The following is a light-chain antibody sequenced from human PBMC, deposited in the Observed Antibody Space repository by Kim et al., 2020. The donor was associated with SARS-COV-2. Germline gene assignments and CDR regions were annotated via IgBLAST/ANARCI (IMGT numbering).Light chain of an antibody. J-gene: IGLJ2*01. CDR3: QAWDSSTVV. Sequence: GSPGQTASITCSGDKLGGKYVCWYQQRPGQSPVLVIYQDAKRPSGIPERVSGSNSGNTATLTISETQAMDEADYYCQAWDSSTVVFGGGTQLTVL. CDR2: QDA. V-gene: IGLV3-1*01. CDR1: KLGGKY.